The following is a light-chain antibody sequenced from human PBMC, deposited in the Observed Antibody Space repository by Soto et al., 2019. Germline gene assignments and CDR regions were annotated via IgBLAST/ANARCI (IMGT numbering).Light chain of an antibody. Sequence: DIQMTQSPSTLSASVGDRVTITCRASQSISGWLAWYQQRPGKAPKLLISQASSLESGVPSKFSGSGSGTEFHLTISSLQPDDFATYYCQQYKSFPRTFGQGTKVEIK. V-gene: IGKV1-5*03. CDR1: QSISGW. CDR3: QQYKSFPRT. CDR2: QAS. J-gene: IGKJ1*01.